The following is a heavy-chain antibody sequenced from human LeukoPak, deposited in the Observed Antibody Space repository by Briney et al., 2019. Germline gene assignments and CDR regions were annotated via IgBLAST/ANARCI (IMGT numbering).Heavy chain of an antibody. V-gene: IGHV1-46*01. CDR1: GYIFTSYY. CDR3: ARDSDSSSIDY. CDR2: IHPSGGST. D-gene: IGHD6-6*01. Sequence: ASVKVSCKASGYIFTSYYMYWVRQAPGQGLEWMGIIHPSGGSTSYAQKFQGRVTMTRDTSTSTLYMELSSLRSEDTAVYYCARDSDSSSIDYWGQGTLVTVSS. J-gene: IGHJ4*02.